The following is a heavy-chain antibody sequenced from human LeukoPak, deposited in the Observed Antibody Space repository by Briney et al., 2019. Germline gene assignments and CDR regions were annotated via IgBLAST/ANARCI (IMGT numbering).Heavy chain of an antibody. CDR2: ISGSGGST. D-gene: IGHD3-3*01. Sequence: PGGSLRLSCVVSGFTFSSYAMSWVRQAPGKGLEWVSSISGSGGSTYYADSVKGRFTISRDNAKNSLYLQMNSLRAEDTALYHCARGGVEGMTDAFDIWGQGTMVTVSS. CDR3: ARGGVEGMTDAFDI. J-gene: IGHJ3*02. V-gene: IGHV3-23*01. CDR1: GFTFSSYA.